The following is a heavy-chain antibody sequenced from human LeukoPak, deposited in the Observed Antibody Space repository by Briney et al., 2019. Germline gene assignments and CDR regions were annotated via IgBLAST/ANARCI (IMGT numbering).Heavy chain of an antibody. Sequence: PSETLSLTCTVSGGSISSSSYYWGWIRQPPGKGLAWIGSIYYSGSTHYNPSLKSRVTISVDTSKNQFSLKLSSVTAADTAVYYCARYYYGSGSYYEYNWFDPWGQGTLVTVSS. CDR1: GGSISSSSYY. CDR2: IYYSGST. J-gene: IGHJ5*02. V-gene: IGHV4-39*01. D-gene: IGHD3-10*01. CDR3: ARYYYGSGSYYEYNWFDP.